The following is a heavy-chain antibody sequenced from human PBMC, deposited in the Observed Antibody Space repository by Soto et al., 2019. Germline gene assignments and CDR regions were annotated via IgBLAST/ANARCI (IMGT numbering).Heavy chain of an antibody. Sequence: PSETLSLTCTVSCDSIISSNFYWGWVRQPPGKGLEWIGSIFYLGSSYYNPSLKSRVTMSVDTSKNQFSLRLRSVTAADTALYFCARHSLALRKNNWFDPWGQGIMVTVSS. CDR3: ARHSLALRKNNWFDP. CDR1: CDSIISSNFY. V-gene: IGHV4-39*01. J-gene: IGHJ5*02. D-gene: IGHD3-3*02. CDR2: IFYLGSS.